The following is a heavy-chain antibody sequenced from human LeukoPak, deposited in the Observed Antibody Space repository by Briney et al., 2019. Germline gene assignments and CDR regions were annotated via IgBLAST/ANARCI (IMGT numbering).Heavy chain of an antibody. CDR3: ARNTFG. V-gene: IGHV3-53*01. Sequence: GGSLRLSCAASGFTVSSNYMNWVRQAPGKGLEWVSVIYSGGNTYYADSVKGRFTISTDDSKNTVYLQMNSLRVEDTAVYYCARNTFGWGQGTLVTVSS. D-gene: IGHD3-16*01. CDR1: GFTVSSNY. CDR2: IYSGGNT. J-gene: IGHJ4*02.